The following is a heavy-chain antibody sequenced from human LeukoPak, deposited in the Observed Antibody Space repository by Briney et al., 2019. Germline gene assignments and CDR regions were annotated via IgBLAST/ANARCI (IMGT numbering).Heavy chain of an antibody. Sequence: GGSLRLSCAASGFTVSSNYMSWVRQAPGKGLEWVSVIYSGGSTYYADSVKGRFTISRDNSKNTLYLQMNSLRAEDTAVYYCAKNRGGSSGWTFDYWGQGTLVTVSS. D-gene: IGHD6-19*01. V-gene: IGHV3-53*01. CDR1: GFTVSSNY. J-gene: IGHJ4*02. CDR2: IYSGGST. CDR3: AKNRGGSSGWTFDY.